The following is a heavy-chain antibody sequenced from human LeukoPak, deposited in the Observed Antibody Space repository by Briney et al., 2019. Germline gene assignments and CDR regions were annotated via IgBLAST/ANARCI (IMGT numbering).Heavy chain of an antibody. Sequence: PGGSLRLSCAASGFTFSSYSMNWVRQAPGKGLEWVSYISSSGSTIYYADSVKGRFTISRDNAKNSLYLQMNSLRAEDTAVYYCARAGNLVRGNYFDYWGQGTLVTVSS. CDR3: ARAGNLVRGNYFDY. J-gene: IGHJ4*02. CDR1: GFTFSSYS. CDR2: ISSSGSTI. V-gene: IGHV3-48*04. D-gene: IGHD2-2*01.